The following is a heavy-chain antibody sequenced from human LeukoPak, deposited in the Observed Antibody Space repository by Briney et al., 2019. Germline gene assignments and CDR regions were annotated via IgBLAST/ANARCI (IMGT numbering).Heavy chain of an antibody. CDR1: GYTFTSYD. CDR3: ARGRITIFGVVIIAGDFDY. CDR2: MNPNSGNT. V-gene: IGHV1-8*03. J-gene: IGHJ4*02. Sequence: GAPVKVSCKASGYTFTSYDINWLRQATGQGLEWMGWMNPNSGNTGYAQKFQGRVTITRNTSISTAYMELSSLRSEDTAVYYCARGRITIFGVVIIAGDFDYWGQGTLVTVSS. D-gene: IGHD3-3*01.